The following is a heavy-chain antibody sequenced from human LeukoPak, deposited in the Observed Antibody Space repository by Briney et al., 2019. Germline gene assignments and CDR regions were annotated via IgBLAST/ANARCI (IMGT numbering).Heavy chain of an antibody. V-gene: IGHV1-18*01. D-gene: IGHD6-19*01. CDR1: GYTFTHHG. Sequence: ASVRVSCKASGYTFTHHGIAWIRQAPGQGLEWLGWISCYNGDTIYAQKFQGRVTLTTEKSTSTVYMELRSLTSDDTAAYYCARDPSNTSGWYQYFDAWGRGTLVSVSS. CDR2: ISCYNGDT. J-gene: IGHJ2*01. CDR3: ARDPSNTSGWYQYFDA.